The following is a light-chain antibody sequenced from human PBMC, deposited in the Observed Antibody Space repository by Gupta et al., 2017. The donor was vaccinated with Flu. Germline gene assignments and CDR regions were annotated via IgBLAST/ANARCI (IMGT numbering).Light chain of an antibody. J-gene: IGKJ5*01. CDR3: QHLIS. V-gene: IGKV3-11*01. Sequence: IVLTQSPATLALSPGERVTLYCRASQSVGSYFAWYQQKPGQAPRLLIHEASNRAAGITDRFSGSGSGTDFTRPRSSIEPDDCEGYYGQHLISFGQGTLMEI. CDR1: QSVGSY. CDR2: EAS.